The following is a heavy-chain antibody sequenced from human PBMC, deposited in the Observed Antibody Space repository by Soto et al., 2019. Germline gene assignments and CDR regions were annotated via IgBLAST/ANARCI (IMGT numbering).Heavy chain of an antibody. D-gene: IGHD7-27*01. CDR1: GFTFSSYA. Sequence: GSLRLSCAASGFTFSSYAMSWVRQAPGKGLEWVSSINTASTTYYADSVKGRFTVSRDNSKNTLYLQMNSLRAEDTAVYFCAKVPNWGSHYYFDSWGQGTLVTVSS. J-gene: IGHJ4*02. V-gene: IGHV3-23*01. CDR2: INTASTT. CDR3: AKVPNWGSHYYFDS.